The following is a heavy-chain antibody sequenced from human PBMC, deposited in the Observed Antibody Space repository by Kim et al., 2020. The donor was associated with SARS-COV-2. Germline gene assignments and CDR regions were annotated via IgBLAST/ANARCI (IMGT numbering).Heavy chain of an antibody. Sequence: YGGDSRYYADCVKGRFAISMDKSKNTVDLEMNSLRAEDTAVYYCAEDNDYWGQGTLVTVSS. J-gene: IGHJ4*02. V-gene: IGHV3-53*01. CDR3: AEDNDY. CDR2: YGGDSR.